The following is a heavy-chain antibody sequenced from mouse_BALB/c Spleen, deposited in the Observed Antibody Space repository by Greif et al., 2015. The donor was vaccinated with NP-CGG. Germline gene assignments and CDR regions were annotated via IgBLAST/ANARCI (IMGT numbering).Heavy chain of an antibody. J-gene: IGHJ3*01. V-gene: IGHV5-17*02. Sequence: EVMLVESGGGLVQPGGSRKLSCAASGFTFSSFGMHWVRQAPEKGLEWVAYISSGSSTIYYADTVRGRFTISRDNPKNTLFLQMTSLRSEDTAMYYCARGPSWFAYWGQGTLVTVSA. CDR3: ARGPSWFAY. CDR2: ISSGSSTI. CDR1: GFTFSSFG.